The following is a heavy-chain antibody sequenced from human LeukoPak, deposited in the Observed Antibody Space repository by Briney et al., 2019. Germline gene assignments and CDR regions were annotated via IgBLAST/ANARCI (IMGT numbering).Heavy chain of an antibody. CDR3: ARDRGAARAYYFDY. J-gene: IGHJ4*02. Sequence: PGGSLRLSCAASGFTFSSSAMHWVRQAPGEGLEWVAVISYDGSNKYYADSVKGRFTISRDNSKNTLYLQMNSLRAEDTAVYYCARDRGAARAYYFDYWGQGTLVTVSS. CDR2: ISYDGSNK. D-gene: IGHD1-26*01. V-gene: IGHV3-30-3*01. CDR1: GFTFSSSA.